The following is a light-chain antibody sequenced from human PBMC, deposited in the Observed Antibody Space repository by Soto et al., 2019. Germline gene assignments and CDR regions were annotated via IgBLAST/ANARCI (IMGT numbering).Light chain of an antibody. CDR3: QQYGNSPFT. CDR1: QNVTKNY. J-gene: IGKJ3*01. CDR2: GAS. V-gene: IGKV3-20*01. Sequence: EIVLTQSPGTLSLSPGERANLSCRASQNVTKNYLAWYQHKLGQAPRLLLYGASNRATGIPDRFGGSGSGTDFTLTISRLEPEDFAVYYCQQYGNSPFTFGPGTKVDIK.